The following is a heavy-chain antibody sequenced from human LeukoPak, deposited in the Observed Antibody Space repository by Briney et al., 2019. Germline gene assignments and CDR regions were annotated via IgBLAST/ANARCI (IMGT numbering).Heavy chain of an antibody. Sequence: PGGSLRLSCAASGFSFRPYWMHWVRQAPGKGLVWVSRINGDGSSTTYADSVKGRFTISRDNAKNTLYLQMNSLRAEDTAVYFCARDSRHGMDVWGQGTTVTVSS. CDR2: INGDGSST. CDR3: ARDSRHGMDV. J-gene: IGHJ6*02. CDR1: GFSFRPYW. V-gene: IGHV3-74*01.